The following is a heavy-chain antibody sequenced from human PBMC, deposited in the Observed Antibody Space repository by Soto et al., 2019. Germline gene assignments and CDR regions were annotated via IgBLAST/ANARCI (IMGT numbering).Heavy chain of an antibody. V-gene: IGHV1-69*13. J-gene: IGHJ6*02. D-gene: IGHD3-10*02. Sequence: ASVKVSCKASGDTFSSYAISWVRQAPGKGLEWMGKIIPTFGRTNYAQKFQGRHTISADDSTSTAYMELSSLLSEDTAVYYCARDPLSSFAMDVWGQGTTVTVSS. CDR2: IIPTFGRT. CDR1: GDTFSSYA. CDR3: ARDPLSSFAMDV.